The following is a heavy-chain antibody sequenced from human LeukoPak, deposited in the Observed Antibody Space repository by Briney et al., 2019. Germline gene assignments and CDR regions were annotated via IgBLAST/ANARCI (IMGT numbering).Heavy chain of an antibody. CDR3: ARGSAFDI. Sequence: ASVKVSCKVFGGTSNSFAISWVRQAPGQGLEWMGRIVPNFGAANYAQKFRGRLTLTTGESMTTVYLQLSSLTSEDPAVYYCARGSAFDIWGHGTVVTVSS. CDR2: IVPNFGAA. V-gene: IGHV1-69*05. CDR1: GGTSNSFA. J-gene: IGHJ3*02.